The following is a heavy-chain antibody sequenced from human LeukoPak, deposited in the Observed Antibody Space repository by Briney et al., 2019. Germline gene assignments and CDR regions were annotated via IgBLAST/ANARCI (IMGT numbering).Heavy chain of an antibody. V-gene: IGHV4-4*02. CDR2: IYHSGST. CDR3: ARAVLYSSSWYGDAFDI. Sequence: SGTLSLTCAVSGGSISSSNWWRWVRQPPGKGLEWLGEIYHSGSTNYNPSLKSRVTISVDKSKNQFSLKLSSVTAADTAVYYCARAVLYSSSWYGDAFDIWGQGTMVTVSS. CDR1: GGSISSSNW. J-gene: IGHJ3*02. D-gene: IGHD6-13*01.